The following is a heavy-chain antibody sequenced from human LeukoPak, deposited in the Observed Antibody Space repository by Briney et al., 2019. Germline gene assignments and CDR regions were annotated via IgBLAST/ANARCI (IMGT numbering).Heavy chain of an antibody. D-gene: IGHD1-26*01. CDR2: ISGSGGST. Sequence: PGGSLRLSCAASGFTFSSYGMSWVRQAPGKGLEWVSAISGSGGSTYYADSVKGRFTISRDNSKNTLYLQMNSLRDEDTAMYYCAKRGGMVGAIFDNWGQGTLVTVSS. V-gene: IGHV3-23*01. CDR1: GFTFSSYG. CDR3: AKRGGMVGAIFDN. J-gene: IGHJ4*02.